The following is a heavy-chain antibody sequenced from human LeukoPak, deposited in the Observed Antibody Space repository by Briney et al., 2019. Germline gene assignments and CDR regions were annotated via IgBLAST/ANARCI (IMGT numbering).Heavy chain of an antibody. Sequence: PGGSLRLSCAASGFTFSSYSMNWVRQAPGKGLEWVSSISSSSSYIYYADSVKGRFTISRDNAKNSLYLQMNSLRAEDTAVYYCASLITGPRTKSAYWGQGTLVTVSS. J-gene: IGHJ4*02. CDR1: GFTFSSYS. CDR3: ASLITGPRTKSAY. V-gene: IGHV3-21*01. CDR2: ISSSSSYI. D-gene: IGHD1-1*01.